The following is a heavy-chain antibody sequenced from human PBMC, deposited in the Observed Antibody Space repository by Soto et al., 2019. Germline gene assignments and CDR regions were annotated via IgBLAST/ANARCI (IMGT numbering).Heavy chain of an antibody. V-gene: IGHV4-34*01. CDR2: INHSGST. Sequence: SETLSLTCAVYGGSFSGYYWTWIRQPPGTGLEWIGEINHSGSTNYNPSLKSRVTISVDTSKNQFSLKLTSVTAADTAVYYCGKNKITGPLDYWGQGTLVTVSS. J-gene: IGHJ4*02. D-gene: IGHD2-8*02. CDR1: GGSFSGYY. CDR3: GKNKITGPLDY.